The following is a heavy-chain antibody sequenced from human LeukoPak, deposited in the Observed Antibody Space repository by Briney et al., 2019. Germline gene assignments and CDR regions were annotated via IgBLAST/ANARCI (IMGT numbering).Heavy chain of an antibody. D-gene: IGHD1-26*01. J-gene: IGHJ6*03. CDR1: GYTFTGYY. CDR2: INPNSGGT. V-gene: IGHV1-2*02. Sequence: ASVKVSCKASGYTFTGYYMHWVRQAPGQGLEWMGWINPNSGGTNYAQKFQGRVTMTRDTSISTAYMELSRLRSDDTAVYYCARAAYSGGYFHYYYYMDVWGKGTTVTISS. CDR3: ARAAYSGGYFHYYYYMDV.